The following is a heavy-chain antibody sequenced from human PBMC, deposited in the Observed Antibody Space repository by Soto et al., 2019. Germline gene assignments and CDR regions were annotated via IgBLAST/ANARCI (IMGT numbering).Heavy chain of an antibody. J-gene: IGHJ5*02. V-gene: IGHV4-34*01. CDR1: GGSFSGYY. CDR3: ARGLATVTTSSNWFDP. Sequence: PSETLSLTCAVYGGSFSGYYWSWIRQPPGKGLEWIGEINHSGSTNYNPSLKSRVTISVDPSKNQFSLKLSSVTAADTAVYYCARGLATVTTSSNWFDPWGQGALVTVSS. CDR2: INHSGST. D-gene: IGHD4-4*01.